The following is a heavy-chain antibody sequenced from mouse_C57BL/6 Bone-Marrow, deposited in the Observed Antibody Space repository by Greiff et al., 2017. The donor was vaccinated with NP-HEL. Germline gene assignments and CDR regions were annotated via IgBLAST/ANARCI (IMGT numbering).Heavy chain of an antibody. D-gene: IGHD4-1*01. CDR1: GYTFTSYW. J-gene: IGHJ4*01. CDR3: ARGELGRDVDY. CDR2: IYPGSGST. V-gene: IGHV1-55*01. Sequence: QVQLKQPGAELVKPGASVKMSCKASGYTFTSYWITWVKQRPGQGLEWIGDIYPGSGSTNYNEKFKSKATLTVDTSSSTAYMQLSSLTSEDSAVYYCARGELGRDVDYWGQGTSVTVSS.